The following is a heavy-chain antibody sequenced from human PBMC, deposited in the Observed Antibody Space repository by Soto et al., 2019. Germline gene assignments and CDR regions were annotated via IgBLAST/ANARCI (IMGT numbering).Heavy chain of an antibody. CDR3: ARGLLYCTSSSCWISYYYGLDV. CDR1: GYTFTTHA. V-gene: IGHV1-3*01. Sequence: EASVKVSCKASGYTFTTHAIHWVRQAPGQRPEWMGWINAANGNTKYSQKFQGRVTITRHTSASTTYMELSSLRSEDTAVYYCARGLLYCTSSSCWISYYYGLDVWGQGTTVTVSS. CDR2: INAANGNT. J-gene: IGHJ6*02. D-gene: IGHD2-2*01.